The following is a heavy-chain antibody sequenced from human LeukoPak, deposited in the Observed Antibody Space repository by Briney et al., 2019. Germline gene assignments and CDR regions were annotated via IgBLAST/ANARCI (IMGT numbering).Heavy chain of an antibody. CDR1: GFTFSSYG. J-gene: IGHJ5*02. CDR3: ANGGQGNWFDP. Sequence: GRSLRLSCAASGFTFSSYGMHWVRQAPGKGLEWVAVISYDGSNKYYADSVKGRFTISRDNSKNTLYLQMNSLRAEDTAVYYCANGGQGNWFDPWGQGTLVTVSS. D-gene: IGHD3-16*01. V-gene: IGHV3-30*18. CDR2: ISYDGSNK.